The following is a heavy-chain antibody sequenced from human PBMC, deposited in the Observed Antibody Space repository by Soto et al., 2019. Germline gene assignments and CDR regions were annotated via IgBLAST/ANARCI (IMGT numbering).Heavy chain of an antibody. CDR2: IRGFSPYT. CDR3: ARAYTGRLPRRADYYYAMDV. CDR1: GFTFRTYT. Sequence: EVQLVESGGGLVKPGGSLRLSCISSGFTFRTYTMNWVRQAPGKGLEWVSGIRGFSPYTFYAESVRGRFTISRDNAKNSVYLQMNDLRAGDSAVYYCARAYTGRLPRRADYYYAMDVWGQGTTVTVSS. D-gene: IGHD2-2*02. J-gene: IGHJ6*02. V-gene: IGHV3-21*01.